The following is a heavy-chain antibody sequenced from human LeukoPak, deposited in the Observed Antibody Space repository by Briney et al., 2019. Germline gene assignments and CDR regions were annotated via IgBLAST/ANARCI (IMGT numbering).Heavy chain of an antibody. Sequence: GGSLRLSCAASGFTFSSYWMHWVRQAPGKGLMWVSRINSDGSITNYADSVKGRFTISRDNAKNTLYLQMNSLRAEDTAVYCCARVRATFSPHFDNWGQGTLVTVSS. V-gene: IGHV3-74*01. J-gene: IGHJ4*02. CDR1: GFTFSSYW. D-gene: IGHD5-12*01. CDR3: ARVRATFSPHFDN. CDR2: INSDGSIT.